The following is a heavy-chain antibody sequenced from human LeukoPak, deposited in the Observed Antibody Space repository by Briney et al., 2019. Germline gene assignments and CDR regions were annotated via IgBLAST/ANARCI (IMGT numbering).Heavy chain of an antibody. V-gene: IGHV4-4*07. D-gene: IGHD5-24*01. CDR2: IYPSGST. J-gene: IGHJ3*02. CDR3: ARERCGMCAFDI. Sequence: SETLSLTCTVSGGSISGYYWSWIRQPAGKGLEWIGRIYPSGSTNYNPSLTSRVTMSVDTSKNQFSLKLNSVTAADPAVYYCARERCGMCAFDIWGQGTMVTVSS. CDR1: GGSISGYY.